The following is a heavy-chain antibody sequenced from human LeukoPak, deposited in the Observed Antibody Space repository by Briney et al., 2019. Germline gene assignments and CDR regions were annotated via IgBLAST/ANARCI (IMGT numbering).Heavy chain of an antibody. J-gene: IGHJ5*02. CDR3: ARGDNNSFDT. V-gene: IGHV1-18*04. CDR2: ISAFNVNT. CDR1: GYTFTGCF. Sequence: ASVKVSCKASGYTFTGCFMHWVRQAPGQGLEWMGWISAFNVNTNYAQKLQGRVTMTTDTSTSTAYMELRSLRSDDTAVYYCARGDNNSFDTWGQGTLVTVSS.